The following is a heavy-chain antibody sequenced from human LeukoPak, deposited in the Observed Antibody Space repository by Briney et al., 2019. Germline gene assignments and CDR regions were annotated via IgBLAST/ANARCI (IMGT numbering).Heavy chain of an antibody. V-gene: IGHV3-53*05. J-gene: IGHJ4*02. CDR2: IYSGGNT. CDR1: GVTPSSNY. Sequence: GGSLRLSCAASGVTPSSNYMSWVRQAPGKGLEWVSVIYSGGNTYYTDSVKGRFTISRDNSKNTVYLEMNSLRAEDTAVYYCAEDEAGYSRTSRVVRGGSFDYWGRGTLVTVSS. D-gene: IGHD3-10*01. CDR3: AEDEAGYSRTSRVVRGGSFDY.